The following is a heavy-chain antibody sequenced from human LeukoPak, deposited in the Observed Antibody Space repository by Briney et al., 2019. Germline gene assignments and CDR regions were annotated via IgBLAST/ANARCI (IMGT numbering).Heavy chain of an antibody. Sequence: GGSLRLSCAASGFTFSNFWMHWVRQAPGKGLVWVSRISDGGSTTTYADSVKGRFTISRDNAKNTLYLQMNGLRAEDTAVYYCSRSAYYDGSGNYYDYWGQGTLVTVSS. V-gene: IGHV3-74*01. CDR3: SRSAYYDGSGNYYDY. CDR2: ISDGGSTT. D-gene: IGHD3-22*01. J-gene: IGHJ4*02. CDR1: GFTFSNFW.